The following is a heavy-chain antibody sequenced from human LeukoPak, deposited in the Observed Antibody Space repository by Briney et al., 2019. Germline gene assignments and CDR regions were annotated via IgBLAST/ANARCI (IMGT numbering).Heavy chain of an antibody. D-gene: IGHD1/OR15-1a*01. V-gene: IGHV3-30*03. J-gene: IGHJ6*03. CDR2: IPHDGSRQ. CDR1: GFSFSTYG. CDR3: ASPATGTQRTYYYYYYMDV. Sequence: GGSLRLSCGASGFSFSTYGMHWVRQAPGKGLEWVSVIPHDGSRQYYADSVKGRFTISRDNSKNMLYLQMNSLRAEDTAVYYCASPATGTQRTYYYYYYMDVWGKGTTVTISS.